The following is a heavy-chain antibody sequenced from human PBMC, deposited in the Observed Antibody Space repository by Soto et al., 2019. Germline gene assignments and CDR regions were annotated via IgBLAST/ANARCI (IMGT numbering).Heavy chain of an antibody. J-gene: IGHJ4*02. Sequence: DVQLVESGGGLVQPGRSLRLSCAASGFTFDDYAMQWVRQAPGKGLEWVSGISWNSGSIGYADSVKGRFTISRDNGKSSLYLQVSSLRAEDTALYYCSKDHMWGGDSTSYYFESWGQGTLVTVSS. CDR1: GFTFDDYA. CDR2: ISWNSGSI. D-gene: IGHD6-6*01. CDR3: SKDHMWGGDSTSYYFES. V-gene: IGHV3-9*01.